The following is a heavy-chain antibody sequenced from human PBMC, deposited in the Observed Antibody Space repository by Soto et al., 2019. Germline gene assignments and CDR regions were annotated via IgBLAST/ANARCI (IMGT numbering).Heavy chain of an antibody. CDR2: ISASGDAT. V-gene: IGHV3-23*01. J-gene: IGHJ6*02. D-gene: IGHD2-2*01. CDR1: GFTFSGYA. Sequence: EVQLLESGGGLVHPGGSLRLSCAASGFTFSGYAMSWVRQAPGKGPEWVSAISASGDATYYADSVKGRFNISRDNFKSTLYLQMNSLRDEDTAVYYCARYCIDTSCYSYYGMDVWGQGTTVTVS. CDR3: ARYCIDTSCYSYYGMDV.